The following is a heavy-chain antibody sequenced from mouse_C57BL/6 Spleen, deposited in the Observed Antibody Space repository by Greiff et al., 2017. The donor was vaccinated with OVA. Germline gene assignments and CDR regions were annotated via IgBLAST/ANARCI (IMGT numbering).Heavy chain of an antibody. Sequence: VQLKQSGPGLVKPSQSLSLTCSVTGYSITSGYYWNWIRQFPGNKLEWMGYISYDGSNNYNPSLKNRISITRDTSKNQFFLKLNSVTTEDTATYYCARGEDYGAWFAYWGQGTLVTVSA. J-gene: IGHJ3*01. V-gene: IGHV3-6*01. CDR3: ARGEDYGAWFAY. D-gene: IGHD1-1*01. CDR2: ISYDGSN. CDR1: GYSITSGYY.